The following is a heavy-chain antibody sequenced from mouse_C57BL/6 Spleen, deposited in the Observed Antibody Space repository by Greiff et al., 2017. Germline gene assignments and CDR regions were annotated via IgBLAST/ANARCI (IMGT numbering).Heavy chain of an antibody. CDR3: ARRVGGCDYGDFDD. V-gene: IGHV1-76*01. CDR1: GYTFTDYY. J-gene: IGHJ2*01. D-gene: IGHD2-4*01. Sequence: VQLQQPGAELVRPGASVKLSCKASGYTFTDYYINWVKQRPGQGLEWIAGIYPGSGNTYYNEKFKGKATLTAEKSSSTAYMQLSSLTSEDSAVYYWARRVGGCDYGDFDDWGQGTTLTVSS. CDR2: IYPGSGNT.